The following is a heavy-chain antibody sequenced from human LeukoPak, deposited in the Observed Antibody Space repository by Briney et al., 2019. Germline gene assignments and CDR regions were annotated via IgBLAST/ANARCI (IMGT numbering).Heavy chain of an antibody. CDR3: ARRYDNSEYFTY. Sequence: GESLKISCKGSGYTFTNYWIGWVRQMPGKGLEGMGIIYPGDSHTRYSPSFQGQVTISADKSISTAYLQWSSLKASDTAIYYCARRYDNSEYFTYWGQGTLVTVSS. V-gene: IGHV5-51*01. CDR2: IYPGDSHT. J-gene: IGHJ4*02. CDR1: GYTFTNYW. D-gene: IGHD3-22*01.